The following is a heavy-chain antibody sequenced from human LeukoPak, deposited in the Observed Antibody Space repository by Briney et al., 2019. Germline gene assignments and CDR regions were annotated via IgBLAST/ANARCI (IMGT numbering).Heavy chain of an antibody. V-gene: IGHV3-23*01. CDR3: AREESSSSGYYFDY. CDR1: GFHFSTHG. J-gene: IGHJ4*02. Sequence: PGGSLRLSCAASGFHFSTHGMNWVRQAPGKGLEWVSGISPSGDITYYADSVMGRFTISRDNRKSTVSLQMNSLRAEDTAVYYCAREESSSSGYYFDYWGQGALVTVSS. D-gene: IGHD6-6*01. CDR2: ISPSGDIT.